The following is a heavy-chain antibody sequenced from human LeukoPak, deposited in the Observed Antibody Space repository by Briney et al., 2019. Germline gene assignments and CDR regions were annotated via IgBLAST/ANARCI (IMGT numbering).Heavy chain of an antibody. CDR2: ISYHGNTK. CDR1: GFPSSRYA. Sequence: PWGSLTLPGAASGFPSSRYAMHWVRQPPGPGLEWVAIISYHGNTKYYADSVKGRFTISRDNSKNTLYLQMNSLRDEDTAVYYCAKVPQFKDNSGWYGGAFDIWGQGTMVTVSS. D-gene: IGHD6-19*01. CDR3: AKVPQFKDNSGWYGGAFDI. V-gene: IGHV3-30*18. J-gene: IGHJ3*02.